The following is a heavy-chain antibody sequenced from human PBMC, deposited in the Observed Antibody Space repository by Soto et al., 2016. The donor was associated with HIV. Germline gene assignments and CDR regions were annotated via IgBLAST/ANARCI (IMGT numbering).Heavy chain of an antibody. Sequence: EVYLVESGGGLVQSGRSLRLSCTTSGFTFGDYAMNWVRQAPGKGLEWVGLIRSRAYGGTREYAASVKGRFTISRDDSKSIVYLQINTLKIEDTAVYFCAKTTPSAVDYFENWGQGTLVTVSS. V-gene: IGHV3-49*04. CDR3: AKTTPSAVDYFEN. CDR2: IRSRAYGGTR. D-gene: IGHD2-15*01. J-gene: IGHJ4*02. CDR1: GFTFGDYA.